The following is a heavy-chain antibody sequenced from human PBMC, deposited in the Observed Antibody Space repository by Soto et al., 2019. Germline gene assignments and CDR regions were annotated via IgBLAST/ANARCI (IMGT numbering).Heavy chain of an antibody. V-gene: IGHV4-30-2*01. CDR3: ARDKDATVGGWYYFDY. Sequence: SETLSLTCAVSGGSISSGGYSWSWIRQPPGKGLEWIGYIYHSGSTYYNPSLKSRVTISVDRSKNQFSLKLSSVTAADTAVYYCARDKDATVGGWYYFDYWGQGTLVTVSS. D-gene: IGHD1-26*01. J-gene: IGHJ4*02. CDR2: IYHSGST. CDR1: GGSISSGGYS.